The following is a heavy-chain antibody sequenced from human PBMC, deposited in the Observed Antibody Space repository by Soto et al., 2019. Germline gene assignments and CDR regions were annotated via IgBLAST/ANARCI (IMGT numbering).Heavy chain of an antibody. Sequence: ASVKVSCKASGYTFTGYYMHWVRQAPGQGLEWMGWINPNSGGTNYAQKFQGRVTMTRDTSISTAYMELSRLRSDDTAVYYCARKGKIYRKTGYHYGMVVSCPAITLTVFS. CDR3: ARKGKIYRKTGYHYGMVV. V-gene: IGHV1-2*02. J-gene: IGHJ6*02. CDR2: INPNSGGT. CDR1: GYTFTGYY. D-gene: IGHD3-10*01.